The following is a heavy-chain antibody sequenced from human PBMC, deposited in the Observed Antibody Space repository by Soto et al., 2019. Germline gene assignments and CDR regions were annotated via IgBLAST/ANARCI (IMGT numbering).Heavy chain of an antibody. V-gene: IGHV4-4*02. J-gene: IGHJ4*02. CDR1: GGSMSRSYW. Sequence: QVQLQESGPGLVKPSGTLSLTCAVSGGSMSRSYWWTWLRQSPGKGLEWLGEINERREYNYAPSFSSRVTMSVDKSKNHFSVMLTSVTAADTAIYYCARVGSGWYAPLDYWGQGTLVTVSS. CDR3: ARVGSGWYAPLDY. CDR2: INERREY. D-gene: IGHD6-19*01.